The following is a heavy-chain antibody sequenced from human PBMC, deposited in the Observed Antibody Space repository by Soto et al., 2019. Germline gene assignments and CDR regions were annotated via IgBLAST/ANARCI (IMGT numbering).Heavy chain of an antibody. CDR3: ARRGDGITVTTYYFEY. J-gene: IGHJ4*02. V-gene: IGHV1-69*13. CDR2: IIPIFGTA. Sequence: SVKVSCKASGGTFSSYAISWVRQAPGQGLEWMGGIIPIFGTANYAQKFQGRVTITADESTSTAYMELSSLSSEATAVYYSARRGDGITVTTYYFEYQGRRRLVAVAS. D-gene: IGHD1-20*01. CDR1: GGTFSSYA.